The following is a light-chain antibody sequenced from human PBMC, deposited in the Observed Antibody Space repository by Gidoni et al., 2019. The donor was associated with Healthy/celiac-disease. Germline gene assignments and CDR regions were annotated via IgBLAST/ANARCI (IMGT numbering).Light chain of an antibody. CDR2: DAS. J-gene: IGKJ2*01. V-gene: IGKV1-5*01. CDR3: QQYNSYPYT. Sequence: DIQMTQSPSTLSASVGDRVTITCRASQSISSWLAWYQQKPGKAPKLLIYDASSLESGVPSRFSGSGSGTEFTLTISSLQPDDFATYYCQQYNSYPYTSGQXTKLEIK. CDR1: QSISSW.